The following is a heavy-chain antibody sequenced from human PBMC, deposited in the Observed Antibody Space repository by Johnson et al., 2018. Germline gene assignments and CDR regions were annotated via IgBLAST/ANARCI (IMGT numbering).Heavy chain of an antibody. Sequence: VQLLETGGGVVQPGRSLRLSCAASGFTFSSYAMPWVRQAPGQGLEWVAVISYDGSTKYYADSVKGRFTISRDNSKNTLYLQLTSRRAEDTAVYYCARDRVAASYYYYYMDVWGKGTTVTVSS. V-gene: IGHV3-30-3*01. J-gene: IGHJ6*03. D-gene: IGHD2-15*01. CDR2: ISYDGSTK. CDR3: ARDRVAASYYYYYMDV. CDR1: GFTFSSYA.